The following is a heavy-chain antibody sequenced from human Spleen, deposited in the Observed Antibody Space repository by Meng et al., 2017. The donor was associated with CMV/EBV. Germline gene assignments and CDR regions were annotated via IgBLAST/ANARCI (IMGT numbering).Heavy chain of an antibody. CDR1: GYSFTNYD. Sequence: ASVKVSCKASGYSFTNYDFNWVRQAPGQGLEWMGRINPYNGNTNYAQRLQGRVATTTDTSTSTAYMELRSLRSDDTAVYYCARAKFGQTSSLLGYWGQGTLVTVSS. J-gene: IGHJ4*02. CDR3: ARAKFGQTSSLLGY. V-gene: IGHV1-18*01. D-gene: IGHD1-14*01. CDR2: INPYNGNT.